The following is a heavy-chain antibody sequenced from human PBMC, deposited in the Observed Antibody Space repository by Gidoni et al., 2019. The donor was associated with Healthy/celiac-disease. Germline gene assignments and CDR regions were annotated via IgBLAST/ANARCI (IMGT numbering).Heavy chain of an antibody. Sequence: QVQLQQWGAGLLKPSETLSLTCAVYGGSFSGYYWSWIRQPPGKGLEWIGEINHSGSTNYNPSLKSRVTISVDTSKNQFSLKLSSVTAADTAVYYCATSSGWSSSFDYWGQGTLVTVSS. CDR2: INHSGST. D-gene: IGHD6-19*01. CDR1: GGSFSGYY. J-gene: IGHJ4*02. CDR3: ATSSGWSSSFDY. V-gene: IGHV4-34*01.